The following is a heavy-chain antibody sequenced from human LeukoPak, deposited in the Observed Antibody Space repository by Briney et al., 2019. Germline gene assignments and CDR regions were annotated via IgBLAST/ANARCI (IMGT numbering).Heavy chain of an antibody. Sequence: GGSLRLSCAASGFTFSNYWMHWVRQAPGKGLVWVSRIKGDGSHTVYADSVKGRFTISRDNARNTLYLQMKSLRDEDTAVYYCVRDWDHFDFDSWGQGTLVTVSS. D-gene: IGHD1-14*01. CDR3: VRDWDHFDFDS. V-gene: IGHV3-74*01. J-gene: IGHJ5*01. CDR1: GFTFSNYW. CDR2: IKGDGSHT.